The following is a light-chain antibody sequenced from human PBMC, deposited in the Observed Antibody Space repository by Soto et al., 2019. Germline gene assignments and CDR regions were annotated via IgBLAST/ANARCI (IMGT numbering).Light chain of an antibody. CDR3: QQYDTSPRT. CDR1: QSVTTNY. J-gene: IGKJ1*01. Sequence: EIVLTQSPGTLSLSPGERTTLSCRASQSVTTNYLAWYQQKRGQAPRLLLYGASSRATGIPTRFSGSGSGTDFTLTISRLEPEDFAVYYCQQYDTSPRTFGQGTKVEI. V-gene: IGKV3-20*01. CDR2: GAS.